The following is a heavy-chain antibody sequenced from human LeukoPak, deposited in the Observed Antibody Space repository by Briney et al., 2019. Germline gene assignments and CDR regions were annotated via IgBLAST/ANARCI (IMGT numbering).Heavy chain of an antibody. CDR3: ARTSPTSHFDF. CDR2: INGDGSNS. D-gene: IGHD3-16*01. CDR1: GFTFTTYW. Sequence: GGSLRLSCVASGFTFTTYWMHWVRQAPGKGLVWISRINGDGSNSNYADSVKGRFTISRDNARNTLYLQMNGLRAEDTALYYCARTSPTSHFDFWGQGTLVTVSS. V-gene: IGHV3-74*01. J-gene: IGHJ4*02.